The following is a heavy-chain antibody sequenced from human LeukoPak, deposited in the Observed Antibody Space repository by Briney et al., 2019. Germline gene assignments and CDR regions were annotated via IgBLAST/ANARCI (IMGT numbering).Heavy chain of an antibody. J-gene: IGHJ3*02. D-gene: IGHD2-2*01. V-gene: IGHV1-69*13. CDR1: VGTFSSYA. CDR3: ARGPNIVVVPAANLKPDYGVLDAFDI. Sequence: SVKVSCKASVGTFSSYAISWVRQAPRQGLEWVGGIIPIFGIANYAQKFQGRVTITADESTSTAYMELSSLRSEDTAVYYCARGPNIVVVPAANLKPDYGVLDAFDIWGQGTMVTVSS. CDR2: IIPIFGIA.